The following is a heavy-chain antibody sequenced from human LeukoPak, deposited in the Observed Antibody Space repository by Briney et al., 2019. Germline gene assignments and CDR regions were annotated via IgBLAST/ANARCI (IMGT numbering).Heavy chain of an antibody. Sequence: SETLSLTRTVSGGSISSYYWSWIRQHPGKGLEWIGYIYYSGSTYYNPSLKSRVTISVDTSKNQFSLKLSSVTAADTAVYYCARAFLGLLGWNWFDPWGQGTLVTVSS. CDR2: IYYSGST. J-gene: IGHJ5*02. D-gene: IGHD1-26*01. V-gene: IGHV4-59*06. CDR3: ARAFLGLLGWNWFDP. CDR1: GGSISSYY.